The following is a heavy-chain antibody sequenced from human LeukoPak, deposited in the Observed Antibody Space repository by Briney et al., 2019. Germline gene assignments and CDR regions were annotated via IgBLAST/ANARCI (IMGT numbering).Heavy chain of an antibody. CDR2: IYSGGST. CDR3: ARDWSNVMWWD. CDR1: GFTVSSNY. J-gene: IGHJ4*02. Sequence: GGSLRLSCAASGFTVSSNYMSWVRQAPGKGLEWVSVIYSGGSTYHADSVKGRFTISRDNSKNIVYLQMNSLRAEDTAVYYCARDWSNVMWWDWGQGTLVTVSS. V-gene: IGHV3-53*01. D-gene: IGHD2-21*01.